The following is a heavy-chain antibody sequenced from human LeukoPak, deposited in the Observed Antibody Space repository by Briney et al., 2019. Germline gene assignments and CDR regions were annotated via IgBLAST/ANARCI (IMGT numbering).Heavy chain of an antibody. CDR1: GYTFTSYD. CDR3: ARGYSVTTELRNDY. J-gene: IGHJ4*02. Sequence: ASVKVSCKASGYTFTSYDINWVRQATGQGLEWMGWMNPNSGNTGYAQKFQGRVTMTRNTSISTAYMELSSLRSEDTAVYYCARGYSVTTELRNDYWGQGTLDTVSS. D-gene: IGHD4-17*01. V-gene: IGHV1-8*01. CDR2: MNPNSGNT.